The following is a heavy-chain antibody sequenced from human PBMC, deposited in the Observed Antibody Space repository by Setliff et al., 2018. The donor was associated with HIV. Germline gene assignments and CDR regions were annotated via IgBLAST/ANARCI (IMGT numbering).Heavy chain of an antibody. Sequence: SETLSLTCTVSGGSISIGSYFWNWIRQPAGKGLEWIGHISTSGSTNYNPSLKSRVTISVDSSKNQFSLNLSSVTAADAAVYYCVSIPSYYDSSGFLYYFDYWCPGTLVTVSS. CDR2: ISTSGST. CDR1: GGSISIGSYF. V-gene: IGHV4-61*09. CDR3: VSIPSYYDSSGFLYYFDY. J-gene: IGHJ4*02. D-gene: IGHD3-22*01.